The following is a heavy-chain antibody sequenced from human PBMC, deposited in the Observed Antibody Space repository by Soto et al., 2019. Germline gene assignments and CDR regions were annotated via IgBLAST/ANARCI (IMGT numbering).Heavy chain of an antibody. V-gene: IGHV3-33*01. Sequence: QVQLVESGGGVVQPGMSLRLSCVASGFKFTDYGLNWVRQTPGKGLEWVAISWFDGSIAYYAESVKGRFTISRDDSRNTVYLHMNSLRGKETAMYFCARDGARIDSSGKFDYWGQGTQVTVSS. CDR1: GFKFTDYG. CDR2: SWFDGSIA. CDR3: ARDGARIDSSGKFDY. J-gene: IGHJ4*02. D-gene: IGHD3-22*01.